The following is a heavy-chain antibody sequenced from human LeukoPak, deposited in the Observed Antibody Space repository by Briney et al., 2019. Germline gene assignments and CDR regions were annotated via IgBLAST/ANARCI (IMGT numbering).Heavy chain of an antibody. CDR1: GGSISSGGYY. CDR3: ARANRKPKYYFDY. D-gene: IGHD1-14*01. J-gene: IGHJ4*02. V-gene: IGHV4-31*03. CDR2: IYYSGST. Sequence: SETLSLTCTVSGGSISSGGYYWSWIRQHPGKGLEWIGYIYYSGSTYYNPSLKSRVTISVDTSKNQFSLKLSSVTAADTAVYYCARANRKPKYYFDYWGQGTLVTVSS.